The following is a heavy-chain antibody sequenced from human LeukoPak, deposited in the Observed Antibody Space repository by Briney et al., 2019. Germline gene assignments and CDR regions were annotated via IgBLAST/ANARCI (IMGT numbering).Heavy chain of an antibody. V-gene: IGHV3-23*01. CDR3: ARAPYDSYSPLFGYSFDY. D-gene: IGHD3-22*01. Sequence: GGSLRLSCAASGFTFSDYAMSWVRQAPGKGLEWVSTASYYVGKQYHADSVRGRFTVSRDNSRNTVSLQMSSLRVEDTAVYYCARAPYDSYSPLFGYSFDYWGQGTLVTVSS. CDR1: GFTFSDYA. J-gene: IGHJ4*02. CDR2: ASYYVGKQ.